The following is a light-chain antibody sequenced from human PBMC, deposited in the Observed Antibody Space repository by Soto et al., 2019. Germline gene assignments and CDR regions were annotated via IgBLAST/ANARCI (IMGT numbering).Light chain of an antibody. CDR2: AAS. J-gene: IGKJ4*01. V-gene: IGKV1-27*01. CDR1: QGISNY. Sequence: DIQMTQSPSSLSASVGDRVTITCRASQGISNYLARYQQKPGKVHKLLIYAASTLQSGVPSRFSGSGSGTAFTLTISNLAPEDGAAYYGQKYNNALLTFGGGTKVEIK. CDR3: QKYNNALLT.